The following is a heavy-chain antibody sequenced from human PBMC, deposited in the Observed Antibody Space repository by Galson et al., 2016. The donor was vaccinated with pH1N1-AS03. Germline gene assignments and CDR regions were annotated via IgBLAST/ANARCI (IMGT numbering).Heavy chain of an antibody. J-gene: IGHJ4*02. D-gene: IGHD3-10*01. Sequence: SETLSLTCTVSDGSIWSYYWTWIRQPPGKGLEWIGSIYYSGSTNYNPSLKSRVTISVDRSKNQFSLKMSSVTAADTAVYYCARGPTWFGQQPYYFDYWGQGTLVTVSS. V-gene: IGHV4-59*13. CDR1: DGSIWSYY. CDR2: IYYSGST. CDR3: ARGPTWFGQQPYYFDY.